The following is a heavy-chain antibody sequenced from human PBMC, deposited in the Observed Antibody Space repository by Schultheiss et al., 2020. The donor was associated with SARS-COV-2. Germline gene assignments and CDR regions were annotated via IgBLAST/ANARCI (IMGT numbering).Heavy chain of an antibody. Sequence: GGSLRLSCAASGFTVSSNYMSWVRQAPGKGLEWVSVIYSGGSTYYADSVKGRFTISRDNAKNSLYLQMNSLRAEDTAVYYCARALALGVRYFDLWGRGTLVTVSS. CDR2: IYSGGST. V-gene: IGHV3-53*01. CDR1: GFTVSSNY. D-gene: IGHD3-3*02. J-gene: IGHJ2*01. CDR3: ARALALGVRYFDL.